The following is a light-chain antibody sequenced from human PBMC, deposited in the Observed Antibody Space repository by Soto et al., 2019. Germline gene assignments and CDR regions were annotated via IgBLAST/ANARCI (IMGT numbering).Light chain of an antibody. J-gene: IGKJ1*01. Sequence: DIQMTQSPSSLSASVGDRVTITCRSSQSIDRSLNWYQQKPGEAPNLLIYAASGLQTGVPSRFSGGASGTDFTLTISSVQLDDFATYYCQQSYTTPWTFGQGTKV. CDR1: QSIDRS. CDR3: QQSYTTPWT. V-gene: IGKV1-39*01. CDR2: AAS.